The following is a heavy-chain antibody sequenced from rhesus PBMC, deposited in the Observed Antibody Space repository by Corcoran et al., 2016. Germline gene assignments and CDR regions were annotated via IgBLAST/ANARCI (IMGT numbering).Heavy chain of an antibody. CDR1: GGSISDSYY. J-gene: IGHJ6*01. V-gene: IGHV4S7*01. Sequence: QVQLQESGPGLVKPSETLSLTCAVSGGSISDSYYWNWIRQPPWKGLEWIENIYGMNGRTYDNPPLKGRVTISKDASKNQFSLKLSSVTAADTAVYYCARRRYSEYTYYYGLDSWGQGVVGTVSS. CDR2: IYGMNGRT. CDR3: ARRRYSEYTYYYGLDS. D-gene: IGHD5-24*01.